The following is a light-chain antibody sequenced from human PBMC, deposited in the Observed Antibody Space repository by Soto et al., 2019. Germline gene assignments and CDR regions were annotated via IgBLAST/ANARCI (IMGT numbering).Light chain of an antibody. V-gene: IGKV1-12*01. CDR3: QHADSFPLIT. CDR2: AAS. Sequence: DIQMTQSPSSVSASVGDRVTITCRSSEDLSTWLAWYQQKPGKAPKLLIYAASSLQSGVPSRFSGSGSGTDFTLTISSLQPEDFATYYCQHADSFPLITFGQGTRLDIK. CDR1: EDLSTW. J-gene: IGKJ5*01.